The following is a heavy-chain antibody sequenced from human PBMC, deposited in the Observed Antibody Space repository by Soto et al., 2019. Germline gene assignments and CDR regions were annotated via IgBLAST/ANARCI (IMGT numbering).Heavy chain of an antibody. D-gene: IGHD6-6*01. CDR1: GGSISSGGYS. CDR2: IYHSGST. Sequence: QLQLQESGSGLVKPSQTLSLTCAVSGGSISSGGYSWSWIRQPPGKGMEWIGYIYHSGSTYYNPSLKSRVNISVDRTKNQFSLKLSSVTAADTAGYYCARVRGGIAARLDPWGQGTLVTVSS. V-gene: IGHV4-30-2*01. J-gene: IGHJ5*02. CDR3: ARVRGGIAARLDP.